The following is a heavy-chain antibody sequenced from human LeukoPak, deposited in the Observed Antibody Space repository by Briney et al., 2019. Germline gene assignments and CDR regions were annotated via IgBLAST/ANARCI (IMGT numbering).Heavy chain of an antibody. CDR2: IYTGGTT. CDR3: GRGGYINSWYSFPLGH. D-gene: IGHD6-13*01. J-gene: IGHJ4*02. V-gene: IGHV4-4*07. Sequence: SETLSLTCTVSDSSISSYYWSWIRQPAGKWLEWMWRIYTGGTTNYNPSLKRRVTISVDTSNNQFFLKWSSVTAADTAGYYGGRGGYINSWYSFPLGHWGQETLVTVST. CDR1: DSSISSYY.